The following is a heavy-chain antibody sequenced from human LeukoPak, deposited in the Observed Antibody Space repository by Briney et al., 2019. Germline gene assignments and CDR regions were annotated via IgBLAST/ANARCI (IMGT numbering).Heavy chain of an antibody. Sequence: GGSLRLSCAASEFAFSNYWMSWVRQAPGKGLEWVANIDRDGSGKYFVDSVKGRFTISRDNAEKSLYLEVNSLRAEDTAVYYCARALYTTGWYPDYFDFWGQGTLVTVSS. V-gene: IGHV3-7*01. J-gene: IGHJ4*02. CDR3: ARALYTTGWYPDYFDF. CDR1: EFAFSNYW. D-gene: IGHD6-19*01. CDR2: IDRDGSGK.